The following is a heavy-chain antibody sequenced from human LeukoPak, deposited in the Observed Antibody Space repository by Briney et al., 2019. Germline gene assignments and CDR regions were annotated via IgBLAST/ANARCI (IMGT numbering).Heavy chain of an antibody. Sequence: GRSLRLSCAASGFTFSSYAMHWVRQAPGKGLEWVAVISYDGSNKYYADSVRGRFTISRDNSKNTLYLQMNSLRAEDTAVYYCATPRDGSKGYYGMDVWGQGTTVTVSS. J-gene: IGHJ6*02. CDR1: GFTFSSYA. CDR3: ATPRDGSKGYYGMDV. V-gene: IGHV3-30-3*01. CDR2: ISYDGSNK.